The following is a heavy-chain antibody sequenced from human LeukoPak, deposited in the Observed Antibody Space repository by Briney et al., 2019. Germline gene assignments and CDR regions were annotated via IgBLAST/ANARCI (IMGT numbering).Heavy chain of an antibody. CDR2: IYHSGST. Sequence: SQTLSLTCAVSGGSISSGGYSWSWIRQPPGKGLEWIGYIYHSGSTYYNPSLKSRVTISVDRSKNQFSLKLSSVTAADTAVYYCAGSAAAAHNWFDPWGQGTLVTVSS. J-gene: IGHJ5*02. CDR1: GGSISSGGYS. CDR3: AGSAAAAHNWFDP. V-gene: IGHV4-30-2*01. D-gene: IGHD6-13*01.